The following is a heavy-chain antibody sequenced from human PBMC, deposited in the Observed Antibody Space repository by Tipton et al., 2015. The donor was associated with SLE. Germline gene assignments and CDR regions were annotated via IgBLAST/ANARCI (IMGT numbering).Heavy chain of an antibody. J-gene: IGHJ3*02. CDR3: ARGIPAAGHAFDI. Sequence: TLSLTCTVSGGSISSHYWSWIRQPPGKGLEWIGYIYYSGSTNYNPSLKSRVTISVDTSKNQFSLKLSSVTAADTAVYYCARGIPAAGHAFDIWGQGTTVTVSS. CDR1: GGSISSHY. V-gene: IGHV4-59*11. D-gene: IGHD6-25*01. CDR2: IYYSGST.